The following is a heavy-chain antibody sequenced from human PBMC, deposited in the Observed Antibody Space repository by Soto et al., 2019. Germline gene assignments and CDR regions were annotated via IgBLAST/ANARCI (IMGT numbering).Heavy chain of an antibody. Sequence: ETLSLTCTVSGGSMSSYYWSWIRQPPGKGLEWIGYIYYSGSTIYNPSLKSRVTISVDTSKNQFSLKLSSVTAADTAVYYCARYGSGSSVWFDPWGQGTLVTVSS. V-gene: IGHV4-59*01. CDR1: GGSMSSYY. D-gene: IGHD3-10*01. CDR2: IYYSGST. CDR3: ARYGSGSSVWFDP. J-gene: IGHJ5*02.